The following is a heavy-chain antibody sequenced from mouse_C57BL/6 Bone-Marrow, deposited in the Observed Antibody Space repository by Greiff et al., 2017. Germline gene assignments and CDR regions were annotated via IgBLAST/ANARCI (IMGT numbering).Heavy chain of an antibody. CDR1: GYNFTNYW. CDR3: ARSKGFDY. J-gene: IGHJ2*01. CDR2: IYPGGGYT. V-gene: IGHV1-63*01. Sequence: VQLKESGAELVRPGTSVKMSCKASGYNFTNYWIGWAKQRPGHGLEWIGDIYPGGGYTNYNEKFKGKATLTADKSSSTAYMQFSSLTSEDAAIYYCARSKGFDYWGQGTTLTVSS.